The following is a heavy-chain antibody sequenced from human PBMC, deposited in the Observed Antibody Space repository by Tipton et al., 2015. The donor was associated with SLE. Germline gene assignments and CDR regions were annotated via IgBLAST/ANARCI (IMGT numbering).Heavy chain of an antibody. CDR3: ARADVTTRYYYGMDV. V-gene: IGHV3-13*01. CDR2: IGTAGDT. Sequence: SLRLSCAASGFTFSSYDMHWVRQATGKGLEWVSAIGTAGDTYYPGSVKVRFTISRENAKNSLYLQMNSLRAGDTAVYYCARADVTTRYYYGMDVWGQGTTVTVSS. D-gene: IGHD4-11*01. CDR1: GFTFSSYD. J-gene: IGHJ6*02.